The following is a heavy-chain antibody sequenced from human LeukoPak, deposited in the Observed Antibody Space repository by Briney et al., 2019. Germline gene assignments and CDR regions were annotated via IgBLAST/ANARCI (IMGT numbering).Heavy chain of an antibody. CDR2: IYYSGST. J-gene: IGHJ4*02. CDR3: ARSAYSSSRLDY. V-gene: IGHV4-31*03. D-gene: IGHD6-13*01. Sequence: SQTLSLTCTVSGGSISSGGYYWSWIRQHPGKGLEWFGYIYYSGSTYYNPSLKSRVTISVDTSKNQFSLKLSSVTAADTAVYYCARSAYSSSRLDYWGQGTLVTVSS. CDR1: GGSISSGGYY.